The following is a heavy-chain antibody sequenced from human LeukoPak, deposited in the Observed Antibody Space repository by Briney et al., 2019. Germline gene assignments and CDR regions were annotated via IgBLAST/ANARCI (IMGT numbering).Heavy chain of an antibody. J-gene: IGHJ4*02. V-gene: IGHV4-39*01. Sequence: SSETLSLTRTVSGGSISSSSYYWGWIRQPPGKGLEWIGSIYYSGSTYYNPTLKSRVTISVDTSKNQFSLKLSSVTAADTAVYYCARRKRIGTKSAWGYWGQGTLVTVSS. D-gene: IGHD1-14*01. CDR2: IYYSGST. CDR1: GGSISSSSYY. CDR3: ARRKRIGTKSAWGY.